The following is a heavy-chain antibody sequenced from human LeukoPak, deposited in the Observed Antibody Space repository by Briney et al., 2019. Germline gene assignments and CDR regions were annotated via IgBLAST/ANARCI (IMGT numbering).Heavy chain of an antibody. CDR3: ARTPIAAAAPFDY. CDR1: GGSFSGYY. CDR2: INHSGST. J-gene: IGHJ4*02. V-gene: IGHV4-34*01. D-gene: IGHD6-13*01. Sequence: SETLSLTCAVYGGSFSGYYWSWIRQPPRKGLEWIGEINHSGSTNYNPSLKSRVTISVDTSKNQFSLKLSSVTAADTAVYYCARTPIAAAAPFDYWGQGTLVTVSS.